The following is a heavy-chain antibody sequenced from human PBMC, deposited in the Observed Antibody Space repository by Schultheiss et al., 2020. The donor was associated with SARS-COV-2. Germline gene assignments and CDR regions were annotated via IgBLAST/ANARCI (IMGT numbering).Heavy chain of an antibody. Sequence: GGSLRLSCAASEFTFVNFWMHWVRQAPGKGLMWVSRINEDGTTTNYADSVKGRFTISRDNAKKTLYLQMNSLRGDDTAVYYCARDLSGKEDYWGQGTLVTVSS. V-gene: IGHV3-74*01. CDR1: EFTFVNFW. CDR3: ARDLSGKEDY. CDR2: INEDGTTT. D-gene: IGHD3-10*01. J-gene: IGHJ4*02.